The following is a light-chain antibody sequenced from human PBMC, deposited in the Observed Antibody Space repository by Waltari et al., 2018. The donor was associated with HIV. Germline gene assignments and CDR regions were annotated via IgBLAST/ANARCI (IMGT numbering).Light chain of an antibody. J-gene: IGKJ4*01. Sequence: EIVLTQSPATLYLSPGDRATLSCRASEDVSTYLAWYQQRSGQSPRLLIYDASVRATGVPARFSGSGSGTDFTLTISSLDPEDFAFYYCQQRSNWPPAPTFGGGTKVEIK. CDR1: EDVSTY. CDR2: DAS. V-gene: IGKV3-11*01. CDR3: QQRSNWPPAPT.